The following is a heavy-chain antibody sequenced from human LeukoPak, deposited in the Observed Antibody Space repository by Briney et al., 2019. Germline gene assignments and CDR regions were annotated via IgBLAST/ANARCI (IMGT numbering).Heavy chain of an antibody. V-gene: IGHV3-74*01. J-gene: IGHJ4*02. CDR1: GNYW. D-gene: IGHD2/OR15-2a*01. CDR2: INSDGSWT. Sequence: GGSLRLSCAASGNYWMHWVRQAPGKGLVWVSHINSDGSWTSYADSVKGRFTISKDNAKNTVYLQMNCLRAEDTAVYYCVSFYETYWGRGTLVTVSS. CDR3: VSFYETY.